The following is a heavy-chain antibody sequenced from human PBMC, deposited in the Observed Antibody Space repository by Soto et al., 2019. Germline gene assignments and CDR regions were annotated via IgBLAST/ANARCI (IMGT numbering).Heavy chain of an antibody. Sequence: GASVKVSCKASGGTFSSYASSWVRQAPGKGLEWMGGIIPIFGTANYAQKFQGRVTITADKSASTAYMELRGLRSDDTGVYYCARAAYRSHWCLSNWAQGTLVTVSS. CDR2: IIPIFGTA. J-gene: IGHJ4*02. CDR1: GGTFSSYA. V-gene: IGHV1-69*06. D-gene: IGHD6-19*01. CDR3: ARAAYRSHWCLSN.